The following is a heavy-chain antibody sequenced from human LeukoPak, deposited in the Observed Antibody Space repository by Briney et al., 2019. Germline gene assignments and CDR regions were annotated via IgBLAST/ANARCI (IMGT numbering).Heavy chain of an antibody. Sequence: PSETLSLTCTVSGGSISSSSYYMSWVRQAPGKGLDWVSVIYSGGSTYYADSVKGRFTISRDNSNNTLYLQMNSLRVEDTALYYCARVTSSGWLYYFDYWGQGTLVTVSS. J-gene: IGHJ4*02. CDR1: GGSISSSSYY. CDR2: IYSGGST. D-gene: IGHD6-19*01. CDR3: ARVTSSGWLYYFDY. V-gene: IGHV3-53*01.